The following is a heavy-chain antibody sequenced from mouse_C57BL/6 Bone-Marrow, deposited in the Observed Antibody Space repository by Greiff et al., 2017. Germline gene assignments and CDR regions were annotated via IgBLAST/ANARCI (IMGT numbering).Heavy chain of an antibody. V-gene: IGHV1-5*01. J-gene: IGHJ3*01. CDR2: IYPGNSDT. CDR1: GYTFTSYW. D-gene: IGHD2-4*01. Sequence: EVQLQQSGTVLARPGASVKLSCKTSGYTFTSYWMPWVKQRPGQGLEWIGAIYPGNSDTSYNQKFKGKDNMTAGTAASTAYMELSRLTNEDSAVYYCTNDYDAWFAYWGQGTPVTVSA. CDR3: TNDYDAWFAY.